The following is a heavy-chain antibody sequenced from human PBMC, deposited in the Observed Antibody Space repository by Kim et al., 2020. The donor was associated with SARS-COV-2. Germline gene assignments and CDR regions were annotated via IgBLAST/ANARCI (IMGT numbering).Heavy chain of an antibody. J-gene: IGHJ6*01. CDR1: GGSISSYY. D-gene: IGHD4-17*01. Sequence: SETLSLTCTVSGGSISSYYWTWIRQPPGKGLEWIGYIYYSGSTIYKPSLKSRVTISVDTSKNQFSLKLKSVTAADTAVYYCARGVTVTTSTPYYYGMDV. CDR3: ARGVTVTTSTPYYYGMDV. CDR2: IYYSGST. V-gene: IGHV4-59*01.